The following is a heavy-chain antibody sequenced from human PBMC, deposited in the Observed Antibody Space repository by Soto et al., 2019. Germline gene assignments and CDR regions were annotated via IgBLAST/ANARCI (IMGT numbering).Heavy chain of an antibody. Sequence: SVKVSCKASGSGFISSGIQWVRRAHGQRLEWIGWIVVASGQTNYAQNFRGRVAITRDTSTATAYIELTGLTSEDTAVYFCSADRPDIGVGWWVWGQGTTVTVSS. CDR1: GSGFISSG. J-gene: IGHJ6*02. D-gene: IGHD2-15*01. CDR3: SADRPDIGVGWWV. V-gene: IGHV1-58*02. CDR2: IVVASGQT.